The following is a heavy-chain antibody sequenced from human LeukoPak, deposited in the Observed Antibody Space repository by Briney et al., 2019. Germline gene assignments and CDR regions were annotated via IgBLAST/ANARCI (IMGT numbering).Heavy chain of an antibody. CDR3: ARLYYYGSGSYWKIHDY. CDR2: IYHSGST. D-gene: IGHD3-10*01. CDR1: GGSISSSNW. J-gene: IGHJ4*02. V-gene: IGHV4-4*02. Sequence: SGTLSLTCAVSGGSISSSNWWSWVRQPPGKGLEWIGEIYHSGSTNYNPSLKSRVTISVDKSKNRFSLKLSSVTAADTAVYYCARLYYYGSGSYWKIHDYWGQGTLVTVSS.